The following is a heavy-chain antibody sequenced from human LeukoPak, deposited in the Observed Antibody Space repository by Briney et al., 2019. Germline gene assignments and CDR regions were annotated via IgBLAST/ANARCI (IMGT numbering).Heavy chain of an antibody. CDR3: ARGEVAATHFWFDP. Sequence: GASVKVSCKASGYTFTGYYMHWVRQATGQGLEWMGWMNPNSGNTGYAQKFQGRVTMTRNTSISTAYMELSSLRSEDTAVYYCARGEVAATHFWFDPWGQGTLVTVSS. CDR2: MNPNSGNT. J-gene: IGHJ5*02. CDR1: GYTFTGYY. D-gene: IGHD2-15*01. V-gene: IGHV1-8*02.